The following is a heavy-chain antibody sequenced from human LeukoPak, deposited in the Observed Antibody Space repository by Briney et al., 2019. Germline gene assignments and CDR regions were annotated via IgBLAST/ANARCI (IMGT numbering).Heavy chain of an antibody. Sequence: TGGSQRLSCAASGFTFNNYAMNWVRQAPGKGLEWVSSISGSGSTTSYADSVKGRFTISRDNSKNTLSLQMNSLRVDDTAVYYCAKGYSSSYLRNAFDIWGQGTMVTVSS. J-gene: IGHJ3*02. CDR3: AKGYSSSYLRNAFDI. CDR2: ISGSGSTT. D-gene: IGHD2-15*01. CDR1: GFTFNNYA. V-gene: IGHV3-23*01.